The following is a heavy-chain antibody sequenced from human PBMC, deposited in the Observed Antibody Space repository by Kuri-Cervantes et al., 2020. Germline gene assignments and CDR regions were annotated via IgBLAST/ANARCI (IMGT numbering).Heavy chain of an antibody. CDR3: ARDRPPYYDFWSGYSPFDY. CDR1: GFTFSNSS. Sequence: GGSLRLSCAASGFTFSNSSMNWVRQAPGKGLEWVSSISGTGAYTHYADSVKGRFTISRDNGKNSLYLQMNSLRAEDTAVYYCARDRPPYYDFWSGYSPFDYWGQGTLVTVSS. CDR2: ISGTGAYT. D-gene: IGHD3-3*01. V-gene: IGHV3-21*01. J-gene: IGHJ4*02.